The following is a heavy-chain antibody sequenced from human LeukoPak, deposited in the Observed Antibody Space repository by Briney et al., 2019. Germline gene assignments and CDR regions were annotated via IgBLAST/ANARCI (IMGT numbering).Heavy chain of an antibody. D-gene: IGHD5-18*01. CDR1: GFTFDDYA. J-gene: IGHJ6*02. CDR2: ISWNSGSI. V-gene: IGHV3-9*01. Sequence: PGGSLRLSCAASGFTFDDYAMHWVRQAPGKGLEWVSGISWNSGSIGYADSVKGRFTISRDNAKNSLYLQMNSLRAEDTALYYCAKDGSPGIQPYYGMDVWGQGTTVTVSS. CDR3: AKDGSPGIQPYYGMDV.